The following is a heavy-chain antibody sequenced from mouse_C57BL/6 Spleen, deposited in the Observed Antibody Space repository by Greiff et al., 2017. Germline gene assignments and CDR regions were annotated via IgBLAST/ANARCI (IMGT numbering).Heavy chain of an antibody. V-gene: IGHV1-50*01. Sequence: QVQLQQPGAELVKPGASVKLSCKASGYTFTSYWMQWVKQRPGQGLEWIGEIDPSDSYTNYNQKFKGKATLTEDTSSSTAYMQLSSLTSEDSAVYYCARRLDAMDYWGQGTSVTVSS. J-gene: IGHJ4*01. CDR2: IDPSDSYT. CDR3: ARRLDAMDY. D-gene: IGHD2-4*01. CDR1: GYTFTSYW.